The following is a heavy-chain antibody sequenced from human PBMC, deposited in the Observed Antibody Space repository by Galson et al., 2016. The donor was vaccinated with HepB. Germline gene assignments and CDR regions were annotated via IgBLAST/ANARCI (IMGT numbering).Heavy chain of an antibody. CDR3: ARDPEGHGAYFDY. CDR2: ISSGSSYI. D-gene: IGHD1-14*01. CDR1: GFTFRSYY. J-gene: IGHJ4*02. Sequence: SLRPSCAASGFTFRSYYMNWVRQAPGKGLEWVSSISSGSSYIYYADSMKGRFTISRDNAKNSLYLQMNSLRAEDTAVYSCARDPEGHGAYFDYWGQGTLVTVSS. V-gene: IGHV3-21*01.